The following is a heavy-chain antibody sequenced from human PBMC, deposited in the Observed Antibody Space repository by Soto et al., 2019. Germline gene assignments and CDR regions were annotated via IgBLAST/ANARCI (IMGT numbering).Heavy chain of an antibody. D-gene: IGHD6-19*01. CDR2: SNVGNGNT. J-gene: IGHJ5*02. CDR3: ARGGGWYVWFDP. V-gene: IGHV1-3*05. Sequence: QVQLVQSGAEEKKPGASVKVSCKASGYTFTSYAMHWVRQAPGQRLEWMGWSNVGNGNTKYSQKFQGRVTITRDTSASTAYMELSSLRSEDTAVYYCARGGGWYVWFDPWGQGTLVTVSS. CDR1: GYTFTSYA.